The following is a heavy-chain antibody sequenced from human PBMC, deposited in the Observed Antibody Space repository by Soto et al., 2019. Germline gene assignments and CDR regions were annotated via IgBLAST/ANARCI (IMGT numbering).Heavy chain of an antibody. CDR3: ATSQKGYNWNYFDH. J-gene: IGHJ4*02. V-gene: IGHV4-39*01. CDR2: VFYTGFT. D-gene: IGHD1-20*01. CDR1: GASISGSYYY. Sequence: SETLSLTCAVSGASISGSYYYWAWLRQSPGKGPEWFGSVFYTGFTSYNPSLESHVSVSVDTSKSQFSLKLSAVTAADTAVYYCATSQKGYNWNYFDHWGQGALVTVSS.